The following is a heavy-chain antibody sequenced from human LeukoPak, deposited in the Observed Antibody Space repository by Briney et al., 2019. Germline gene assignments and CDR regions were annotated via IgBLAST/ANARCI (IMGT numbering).Heavy chain of an antibody. CDR1: GYTFTSYY. D-gene: IGHD3-9*01. J-gene: IGHJ5*02. CDR2: INPSGGST. CDR3: ARDLYDILTGYPYNWFDP. V-gene: IGHV1-46*01. Sequence: ASVKVSCKASGYTFTSYYMHWVRQAPGQGLEWMGIINPSGGSTSYAQKFQSRVTMTRDMSTSTVYMELGSLRSEDTAVYYCARDLYDILTGYPYNWFDPWGQGTLVTVSS.